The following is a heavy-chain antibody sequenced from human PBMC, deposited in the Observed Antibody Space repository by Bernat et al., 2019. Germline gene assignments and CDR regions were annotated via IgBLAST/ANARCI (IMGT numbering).Heavy chain of an antibody. D-gene: IGHD6-19*01. CDR1: GFTFDDYA. CDR3: AKAGRSGWYEVDWFDH. V-gene: IGHV3-9*01. CDR2: ISWNSGSI. J-gene: IGHJ5*02. Sequence: EVQLVESGGGLVQPGRSLRLSCAASGFTFDDYAMHWVRQAPGKGLEWVSGISWNSGSIGYADSVKGRFTISRDNAKNSLYLQMNSLRAEDTALYYCAKAGRSGWYEVDWFDHWGQGTLVTVSS.